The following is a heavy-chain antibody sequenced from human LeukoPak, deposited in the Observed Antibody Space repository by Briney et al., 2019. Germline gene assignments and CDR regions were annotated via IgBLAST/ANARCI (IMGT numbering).Heavy chain of an antibody. CDR3: AKDFPTYYYDSSGLFDY. D-gene: IGHD3-22*01. CDR1: GFTFSSYA. Sequence: QAGGSLRLSCAASGFTFSSYAMSWVRQAPGKGLEWVSAISGSGGSTYYADSVKGRFTISRDNSKNTLYLQMNSLRAEDTAVYYCAKDFPTYYYDSSGLFDYWGQGTLVTVSS. V-gene: IGHV3-23*01. J-gene: IGHJ4*02. CDR2: ISGSGGST.